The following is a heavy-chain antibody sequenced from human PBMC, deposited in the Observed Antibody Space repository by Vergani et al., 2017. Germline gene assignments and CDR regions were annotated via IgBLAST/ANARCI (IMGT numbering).Heavy chain of an antibody. V-gene: IGHV3-30-3*02. D-gene: IGHD3-10*01. Sequence: QVQLVESGGGVVQPGRSLRLSCAASGFTFSSYAMHWVRQAPGKGLEWVAVISYDGSNKYYADSVKGRFTISRDNSKNTLYLQMNSLRAEDTAVYYCAKKGIWYFDLWGRGTLVTVSS. CDR1: GFTFSSYA. CDR2: ISYDGSNK. CDR3: AKKGIWYFDL. J-gene: IGHJ2*01.